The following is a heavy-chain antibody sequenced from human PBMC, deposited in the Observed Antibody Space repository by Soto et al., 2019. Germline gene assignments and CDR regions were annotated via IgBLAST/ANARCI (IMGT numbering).Heavy chain of an antibody. J-gene: IGHJ6*02. CDR1: GGSFSGYY. Sequence: SLTCAVYGGSFSGYYWSWIRQPPGKGLEWIGEINHSGSTNYNPSLKSRVTISVDTSKNQFSLKLSSVTAADTAVYYCARRGIVVVPAAKNYYYYGMDVWGQGTTVTVSS. CDR2: INHSGST. D-gene: IGHD2-2*01. V-gene: IGHV4-34*01. CDR3: ARRGIVVVPAAKNYYYYGMDV.